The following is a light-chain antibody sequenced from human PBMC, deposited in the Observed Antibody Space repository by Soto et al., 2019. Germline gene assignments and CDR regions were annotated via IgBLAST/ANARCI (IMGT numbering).Light chain of an antibody. Sequence: DIVMTQSPDSLAVSLGERATINCKSSQRVLSHSNNKNYLAWYQQKPGQPPKMLFYWASTRESGVPDRFSGSGSGTDFTLTISSLQAEDVAVYYCQQYFSTPTFGQGTKLEIK. CDR2: WAS. J-gene: IGKJ2*01. V-gene: IGKV4-1*01. CDR3: QQYFSTPT. CDR1: QRVLSHSNNKNY.